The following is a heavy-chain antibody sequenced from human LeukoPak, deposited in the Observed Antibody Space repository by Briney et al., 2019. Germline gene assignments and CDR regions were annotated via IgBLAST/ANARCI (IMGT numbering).Heavy chain of an antibody. CDR3: VTPIGELLPIV. CDR2: IIPIFGTA. CDR1: GGTFSSYA. D-gene: IGHD1-26*01. J-gene: IGHJ4*02. Sequence: APVKVSCKASGGTFSSYAISWVRQAPGQGLEWMGGIIPIFGTANYAQKFQGRVTITADESTSTAYMELSSLRSEDTAVYYCVTPIGELLPIVWGQGTLVTVSS. V-gene: IGHV1-69*01.